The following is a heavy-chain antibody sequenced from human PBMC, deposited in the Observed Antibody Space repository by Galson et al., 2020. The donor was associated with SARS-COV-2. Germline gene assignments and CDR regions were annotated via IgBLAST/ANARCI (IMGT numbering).Heavy chain of an antibody. Sequence: SGPTLVKPTQTLTLTCTFSGFSLSTSGMCVSWIRQPPGKALEWLALIDWDDDKYYSTSLKTRLTISKDTSKNQVVLTMTNMDPVDTATYYCARIPIWFGELLGDYYYYGMDVWGQGTTVTVS. D-gene: IGHD3-10*01. V-gene: IGHV2-70*01. CDR3: ARIPIWFGELLGDYYYYGMDV. CDR1: GFSLSTSGMC. J-gene: IGHJ6*02. CDR2: IDWDDDK.